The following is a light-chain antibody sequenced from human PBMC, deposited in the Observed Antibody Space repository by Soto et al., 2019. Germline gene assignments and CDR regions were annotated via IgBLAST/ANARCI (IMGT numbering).Light chain of an antibody. CDR1: QSVSST. CDR3: QQYSTWPIT. Sequence: EVVMTQSPSTLSVSPGERATLACRASQSVSSTLAWYQQKPVQAPRLLIYGASTRATGIPAMFSGSGSGTVFTLTISRLQSEDVAVYYCQQYSTWPITFGRGTKVEIK. CDR2: GAS. J-gene: IGKJ4*01. V-gene: IGKV3-15*01.